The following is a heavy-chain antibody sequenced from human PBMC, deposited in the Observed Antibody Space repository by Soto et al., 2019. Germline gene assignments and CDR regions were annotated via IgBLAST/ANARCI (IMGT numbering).Heavy chain of an antibody. CDR2: IYYSGST. D-gene: IGHD2-2*01. Sequence: LSLTCTVSGGSISSSIYYWGWIRQPPGKGLEWIGSIYYSGSTYYNPSLKSRVTISVDTSKNQFSLKLSSVTAADTAVYYCARSDIVVVPATFDPWGQGTLVTVSS. J-gene: IGHJ5*02. CDR1: GGSISSSIYY. V-gene: IGHV4-39*01. CDR3: ARSDIVVVPATFDP.